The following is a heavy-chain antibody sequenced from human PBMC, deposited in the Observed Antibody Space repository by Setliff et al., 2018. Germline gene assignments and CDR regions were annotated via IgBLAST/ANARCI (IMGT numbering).Heavy chain of an antibody. Sequence: GGSLRLSCAAPGFTFSDYYMSWIRQAPGKGLEWVSVISGSGGSTYYADSVKGRFTISRDNSKNTLYLQMNSLRAEDTAVYYCAKNGFGVVALGVNNWFDPWGQGTLVTVSS. CDR2: ISGSGGST. CDR3: AKNGFGVVALGVNNWFDP. D-gene: IGHD3-10*01. CDR1: GFTFSDYY. V-gene: IGHV3-23*01. J-gene: IGHJ5*02.